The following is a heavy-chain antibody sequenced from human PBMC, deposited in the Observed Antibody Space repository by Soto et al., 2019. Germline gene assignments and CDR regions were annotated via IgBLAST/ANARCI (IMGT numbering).Heavy chain of an antibody. Sequence: SETLSLTCTVSGGSISSYYWSWIRQPPGKGLEWIGYIYYSGSTNYNPSLKSRVTISVDTSKNQFSLKLSSVTAADTAVYYCARVGTAGTIFDYWGQGTLVTVAS. CDR1: GGSISSYY. CDR2: IYYSGST. CDR3: ARVGTAGTIFDY. J-gene: IGHJ4*02. D-gene: IGHD1-7*01. V-gene: IGHV4-59*01.